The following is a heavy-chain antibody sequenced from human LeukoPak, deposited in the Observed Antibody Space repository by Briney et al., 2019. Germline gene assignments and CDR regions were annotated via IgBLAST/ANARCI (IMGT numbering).Heavy chain of an antibody. CDR1: GYTFTGYY. Sequence: GASVKVSCKASGYTFTGYYMHWVRQAPGQGLEWMGWINPNSGGTNYAQKFQGWVTTTRDTSISTAYMELSRLRSDDTAVYYCARGGLAAAGTFDYWGQGTLVTVSS. CDR3: ARGGLAAAGTFDY. J-gene: IGHJ4*02. V-gene: IGHV1-2*04. D-gene: IGHD6-13*01. CDR2: INPNSGGT.